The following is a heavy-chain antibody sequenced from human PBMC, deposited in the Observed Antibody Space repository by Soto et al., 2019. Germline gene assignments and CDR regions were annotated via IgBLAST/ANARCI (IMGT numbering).Heavy chain of an antibody. CDR1: GGSISSGDYY. CDR3: VRRXGDYDSSGYHDNWYFDL. Sequence: PSETLSLTCTVSGGSISSGDYYWGWIRQPPGKGLEWIGSMYYSGGTYYNPSLRSRVTISVDTSKNQFSLKLSSVTAADTAVYYCVRRXGDYDSSGYHDNWYFDLWGPGTLVTVSS. J-gene: IGHJ2*01. D-gene: IGHD3-22*01. CDR2: MYYSGGT. V-gene: IGHV4-39*01.